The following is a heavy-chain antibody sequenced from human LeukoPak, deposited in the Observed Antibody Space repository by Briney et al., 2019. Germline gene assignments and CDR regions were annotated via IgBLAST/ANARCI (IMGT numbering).Heavy chain of an antibody. Sequence: ASVKVSCKASGYTFTNYGISWVRQAPGQGLEWMGWISAYSGNTKYTDKLQGRVTMTKDSSTSTAYMELRSLRSDDTAVYYCARATTGTTFYFDYWGQGTLVTVSS. CDR2: ISAYSGNT. J-gene: IGHJ4*02. V-gene: IGHV1-18*01. D-gene: IGHD1-1*01. CDR1: GYTFTNYG. CDR3: ARATTGTTFYFDY.